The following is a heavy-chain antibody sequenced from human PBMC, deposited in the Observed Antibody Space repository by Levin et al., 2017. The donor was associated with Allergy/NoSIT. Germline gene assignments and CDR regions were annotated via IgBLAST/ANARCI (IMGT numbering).Heavy chain of an antibody. CDR1: GGTFSSYA. J-gene: IGHJ4*02. CDR3: ARVPRGEYSSALYFDY. D-gene: IGHD6-6*01. Sequence: SVKVSCKASGGTFSSYAISWVRQAPGQGLEWMGGIIPIFGTANYAQKFQGRVTITADESTSTAYMELSSLRSEDTAVYYCARVPRGEYSSALYFDYWGQGTLVTVSS. CDR2: IIPIFGTA. V-gene: IGHV1-69*13.